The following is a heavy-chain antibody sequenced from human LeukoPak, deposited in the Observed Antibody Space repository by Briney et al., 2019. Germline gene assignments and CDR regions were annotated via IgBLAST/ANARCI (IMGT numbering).Heavy chain of an antibody. CDR1: GFTFSNFA. D-gene: IGHD1-26*01. CDR3: AKDKYTKSYSPTAYFDS. CDR2: ISGSGSST. J-gene: IGHJ4*01. Sequence: PGGSLRLSCAASGFTFSNFAMSWVRQAPGKGLEWVSSISGSGSSTYYADSVKGRFTISRDNSKSTLYLQMNSLRAEDTAVYYCAKDKYTKSYSPTAYFDSWGHGTLVTVSS. V-gene: IGHV3-23*01.